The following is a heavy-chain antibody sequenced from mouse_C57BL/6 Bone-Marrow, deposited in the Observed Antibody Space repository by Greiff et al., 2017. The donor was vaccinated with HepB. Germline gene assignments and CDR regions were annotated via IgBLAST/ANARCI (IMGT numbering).Heavy chain of an antibody. D-gene: IGHD1-1*01. CDR3: TREVLRSFDY. J-gene: IGHJ2*01. V-gene: IGHV1-15*01. CDR2: IDPETGGT. Sequence: VQLQQSGAELVRPGASVTLSCKASGHTFTDYEMHWVKQTPVHGLEWIGAIDPETGGTAYNQKFKGKAILTADKSSSTAYMELRSLTSEDSAVYYCTREVLRSFDYWGQGTTLTVSS. CDR1: GHTFTDYE.